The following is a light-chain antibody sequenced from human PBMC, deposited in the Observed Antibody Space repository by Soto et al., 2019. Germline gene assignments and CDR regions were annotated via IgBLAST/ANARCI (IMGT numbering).Light chain of an antibody. CDR1: QSIVSW. CDR3: QQYHDYPWT. Sequence: DIQMTQSPSTLSGSVGERFTITCRASQSIVSWLAWYQQKPGKAPKLLIYDASNLESGVPSRFSGSASGTEFTLTISSLQPDDFATYYCQQYHDYPWTFGQGTKVDIK. CDR2: DAS. J-gene: IGKJ1*01. V-gene: IGKV1-5*01.